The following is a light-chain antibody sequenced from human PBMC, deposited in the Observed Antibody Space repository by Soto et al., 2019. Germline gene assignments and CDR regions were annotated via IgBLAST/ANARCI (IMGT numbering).Light chain of an antibody. CDR1: QHIHRW. CDR2: DTS. V-gene: IGKV1-12*01. CDR3: QQPNSFPHT. Sequence: DIQMTQSPSSVSASVGDRVIITCRASQHIHRWLAWYQQKPGKAPQLLIYDTSTLHSGLPSRFSGSRSSTHFTLTFSSLPPEDFAAYYCQQPNSFPHTLGGGTRVEIK. J-gene: IGKJ4*01.